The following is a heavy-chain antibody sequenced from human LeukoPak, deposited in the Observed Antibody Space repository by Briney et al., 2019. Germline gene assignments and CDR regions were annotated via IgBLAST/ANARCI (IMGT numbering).Heavy chain of an antibody. Sequence: GGSLRLSCAASGFTFSSYSMNWVRQAPGKGLEWVSSISSSSSYIYYADSVKGRFTISRDNSKNTLYLQMNSLRAEDTAVYYCAKDVYYYDSSGYWGDRYFDYWGQGTLVTVSS. CDR2: ISSSSSYI. J-gene: IGHJ4*02. V-gene: IGHV3-21*01. CDR1: GFTFSSYS. CDR3: AKDVYYYDSSGYWGDRYFDY. D-gene: IGHD3-22*01.